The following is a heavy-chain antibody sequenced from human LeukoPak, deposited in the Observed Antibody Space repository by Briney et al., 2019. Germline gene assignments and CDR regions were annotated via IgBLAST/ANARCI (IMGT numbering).Heavy chain of an antibody. Sequence: PSETLSLTCSVSGGFNTHYYWTWIRQAPGKGLEWIGYIYYSGNTNTYNPSLKSRATISLYTSRKYFSLELRSVTAADTAVYYCARGGSYGAYLDYWGQGALVIVSS. J-gene: IGHJ4*02. CDR3: ARGGSYGAYLDY. D-gene: IGHD1-26*01. CDR1: GGFNTHYY. CDR2: IYYSGNT. V-gene: IGHV4-59*01.